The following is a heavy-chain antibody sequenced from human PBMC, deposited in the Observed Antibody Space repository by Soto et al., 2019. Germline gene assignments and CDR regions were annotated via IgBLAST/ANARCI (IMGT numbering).Heavy chain of an antibody. J-gene: IGHJ5*02. D-gene: IGHD5-12*01. CDR2: IYYSGST. V-gene: IGHV4-31*03. Sequence: SETLSLTCTVSGGSISSGGYYWSWIRQHPGKGLEWIGYIYYSGSTYYNPSLKSRVTISVDTSKNQFSLKLSSVTAADTAVYYCATWLQYDNWFDPWGQGTLVTVSS. CDR1: GGSISSGGYY. CDR3: ATWLQYDNWFDP.